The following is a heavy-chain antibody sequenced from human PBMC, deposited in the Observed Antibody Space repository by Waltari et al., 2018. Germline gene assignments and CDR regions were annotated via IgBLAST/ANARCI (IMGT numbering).Heavy chain of an antibody. CDR2: ISYDVSNK. Sequence: QVQLVESGGGVVQPGRSLRLSCAASGFTFSSYAMHWVRQAPGKGLECVAVISYDVSNKYYADSVHGRFTISRDNSKNTLYLRMNSLRAEDTAVYYCATTIAAAGATYAFDIWGQGTMVTVSS. CDR3: ATTIAAAGATYAFDI. J-gene: IGHJ3*02. CDR1: GFTFSSYA. D-gene: IGHD6-13*01. V-gene: IGHV3-30-3*01.